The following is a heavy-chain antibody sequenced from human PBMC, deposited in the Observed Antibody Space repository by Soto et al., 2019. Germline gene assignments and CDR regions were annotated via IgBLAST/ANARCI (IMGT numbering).Heavy chain of an antibody. Sequence: EVQLLESGGGLVQPGGSLRLSCAASGFTFSSYAMSWVRQAPGKGLEWVSAISGSGGSTYDADSVKGRFTISRDNSKNPLYLQMNSLRAEDTAVYYCAKELPSSEIVVAGDALDIWGQGTMVTVSS. J-gene: IGHJ3*02. V-gene: IGHV3-23*01. CDR2: ISGSGGST. D-gene: IGHD6-19*01. CDR3: AKELPSSEIVVAGDALDI. CDR1: GFTFSSYA.